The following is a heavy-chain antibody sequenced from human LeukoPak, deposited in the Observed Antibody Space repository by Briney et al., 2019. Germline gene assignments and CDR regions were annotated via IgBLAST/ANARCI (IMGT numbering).Heavy chain of an antibody. Sequence: SETLSLTCAVSGGSISSGGFSWNWIRQPPGKGLEWLGYIFHSGSTYYNPSLRSRVTMSVDRSKSQFSLKLSSVTAADTAVYYCARAAYYGSDRDAFDIWGQGTMVTVSS. V-gene: IGHV4-30-2*01. CDR3: ARAAYYGSDRDAFDI. J-gene: IGHJ3*02. CDR1: GGSISSGGFS. D-gene: IGHD3-10*01. CDR2: IFHSGST.